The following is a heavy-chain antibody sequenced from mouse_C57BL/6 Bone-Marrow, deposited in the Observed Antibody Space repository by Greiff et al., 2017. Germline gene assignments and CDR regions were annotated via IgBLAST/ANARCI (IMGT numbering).Heavy chain of an antibody. Sequence: VKLQQPGAELVKPGASVKMSCKASGYTFTSYWITWVKQRPGQGLEWIGDIYPGSGSTNYNEKFKSKATLTVDTSSSTAYMQLSSLTSEDSAVYYCARDLYYYAMDYWGQGTSVTVSS. CDR1: GYTFTSYW. CDR2: IYPGSGST. J-gene: IGHJ4*01. V-gene: IGHV1-55*01. CDR3: ARDLYYYAMDY.